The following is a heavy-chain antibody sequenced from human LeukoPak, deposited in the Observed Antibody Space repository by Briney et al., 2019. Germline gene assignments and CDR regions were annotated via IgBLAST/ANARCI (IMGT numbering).Heavy chain of an antibody. J-gene: IGHJ6*03. Sequence: GASVKVSCKASGYTFTGYYMHWVRQAPGQGLEWMGWINPNSGGTNYAQKFQGRVTMTRDTSISTAYMELGRLRSDDTAVYYCARDAYYDFWRGDRDYYYMDVWGKGSTVTLSS. CDR3: ARDAYYDFWRGDRDYYYMDV. D-gene: IGHD3-3*01. CDR2: INPNSGGT. V-gene: IGHV1-2*02. CDR1: GYTFTGYY.